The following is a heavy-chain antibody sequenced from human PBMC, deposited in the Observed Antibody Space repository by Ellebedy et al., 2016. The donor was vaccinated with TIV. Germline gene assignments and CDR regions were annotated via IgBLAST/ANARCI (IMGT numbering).Heavy chain of an antibody. Sequence: GESLKISXAASGFTFSSYSMNWVRQAPGKGLEWISYIGSSGTIYYADSVKGRFTISRDNAKNSLFLQMNSLRVEDTAVYYCVRGFVYWGQGTLVTVSS. CDR3: VRGFVY. V-gene: IGHV3-48*04. CDR1: GFTFSSYS. CDR2: IGSSGTI. J-gene: IGHJ4*02.